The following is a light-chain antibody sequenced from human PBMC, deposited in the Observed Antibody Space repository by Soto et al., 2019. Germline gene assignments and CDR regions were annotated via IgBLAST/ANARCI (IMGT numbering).Light chain of an antibody. V-gene: IGKV3-20*01. Sequence: EILLTQSPATLSVSPGETATLSCRASQNVLSDLAWYQQKPGQAPRLLVYGATTRATDAPAKFRGRGSGTEFSLTISRLEPEDFAVYYCQQYGSSPITFGQGTRLEIK. CDR1: QNVLSD. J-gene: IGKJ5*01. CDR2: GAT. CDR3: QQYGSSPIT.